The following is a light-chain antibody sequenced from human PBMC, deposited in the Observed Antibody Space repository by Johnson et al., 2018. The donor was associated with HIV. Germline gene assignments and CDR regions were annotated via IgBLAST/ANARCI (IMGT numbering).Light chain of an antibody. CDR2: DNN. V-gene: IGLV1-51*01. CDR3: GTWDSSLSAGI. Sequence: QAVLTQPPSMSAAPGQRVTISCSGSSSNIGNNYVSWYQQVPGAAPKLLIYDNNRRPSGIPDRFSGSTSGTSATLGITGPQTGDEADYYCGTWDSSLSAGIFGTGTKVTVL. CDR1: SSNIGNNY. J-gene: IGLJ1*01.